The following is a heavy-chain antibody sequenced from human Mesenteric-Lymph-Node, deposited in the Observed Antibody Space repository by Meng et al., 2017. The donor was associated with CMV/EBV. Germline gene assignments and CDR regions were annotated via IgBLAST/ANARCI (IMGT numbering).Heavy chain of an antibody. V-gene: IGHV3-66*03. Sequence: GESLKISCAASGFTVSSNYMSWVRQAPGKGLEWVSVIYSCGSTYYADSVKGRFTISRDNSKNTLYLQMNSLRAEDTAVYYCASLDLNNWNRNWYAFDIWGQGTMVTVSS. D-gene: IGHD1-1*01. J-gene: IGHJ3*02. CDR3: ASLDLNNWNRNWYAFDI. CDR2: IYSCGST. CDR1: GFTVSSNY.